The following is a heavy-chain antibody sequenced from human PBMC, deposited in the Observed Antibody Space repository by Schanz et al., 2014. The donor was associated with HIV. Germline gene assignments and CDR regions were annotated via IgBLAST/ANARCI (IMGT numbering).Heavy chain of an antibody. CDR2: IIPIYGAA. Sequence: QVQLVQSGAEVKKPGSSVKVSCKASGGTFNIYTISWVRQAPGQGLEWVGGIIPIYGAAHYAQKLQGRVSINADDATNTAYLELSSLRSDDTAVYYCARAPYTSGWYGVDYWGQGTLVTVSS. D-gene: IGHD6-19*01. J-gene: IGHJ4*02. V-gene: IGHV1-69*01. CDR1: GGTFNIYT. CDR3: ARAPYTSGWYGVDY.